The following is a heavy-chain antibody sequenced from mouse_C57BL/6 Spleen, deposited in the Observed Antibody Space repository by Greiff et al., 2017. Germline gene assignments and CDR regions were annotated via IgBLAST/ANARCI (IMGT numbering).Heavy chain of an antibody. Sequence: QVQLKQSGAELVMPGASVKLSCKASGYTFTSYWMHWVKQRPGQGLEWIGEIDPSDSYTNYNQKFKGKSTLTVDKSSSTAYMQLSSLTSEDSAVYYCAGYYAWFAYWGQGTLVTVSA. CDR1: GYTFTSYW. V-gene: IGHV1-69*01. CDR3: AGYYAWFAY. CDR2: IDPSDSYT. D-gene: IGHD2-3*01. J-gene: IGHJ3*01.